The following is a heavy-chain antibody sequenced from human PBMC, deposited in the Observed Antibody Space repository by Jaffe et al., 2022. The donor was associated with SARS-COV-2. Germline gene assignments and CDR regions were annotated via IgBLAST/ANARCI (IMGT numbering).Heavy chain of an antibody. CDR3: ATPRGGYCSGGSCYPDAFDI. CDR1: GYTFTSYA. V-gene: IGHV1-3*01. Sequence: QVQLVQSGAEVKKPGASVKVSCKASGYTFTSYAMHWVRQAPGQRLEWMGWINAGNGNTKYSQKFQGRVTITRDTSASTAYMELSSLRSEDTAVYYCATPRGGYCSGGSCYPDAFDIWGQGTMVTVSS. J-gene: IGHJ3*02. D-gene: IGHD2-15*01. CDR2: INAGNGNT.